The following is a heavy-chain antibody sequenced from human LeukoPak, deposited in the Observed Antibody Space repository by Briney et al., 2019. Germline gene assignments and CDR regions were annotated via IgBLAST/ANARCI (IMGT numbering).Heavy chain of an antibody. J-gene: IGHJ6*03. D-gene: IGHD2-15*01. CDR1: GFTFSSCA. Sequence: GGSLRLSCAASGFTFSSCALNWVRQASGKGLEWVSGITGSGGSTYYADSVKGRFTISRDNSKNTLYLQMNSLRADDTAVYYCAKSAGYSLDYYYYMDVWGKGTTVTVSS. CDR2: ITGSGGST. CDR3: AKSAGYSLDYYYYMDV. V-gene: IGHV3-23*01.